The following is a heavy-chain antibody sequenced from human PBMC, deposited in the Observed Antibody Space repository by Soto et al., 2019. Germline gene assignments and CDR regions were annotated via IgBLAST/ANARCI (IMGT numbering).Heavy chain of an antibody. CDR2: ISGGGGIP. CDR3: ARGRSTVTVDALYI. V-gene: IGHV3-23*01. J-gene: IGHJ3*02. Sequence: EVQLLESGGGLVQPGGSLRLSCAASGFTFSSYAMSWVRQAPGKGLEWVSIISGGGGIPKYEDSAKGRFTISRDNSKNTVYLQMNSLRAEDTAVYYCARGRSTVTVDALYIWGQGTMVAVSS. D-gene: IGHD4-17*01. CDR1: GFTFSSYA.